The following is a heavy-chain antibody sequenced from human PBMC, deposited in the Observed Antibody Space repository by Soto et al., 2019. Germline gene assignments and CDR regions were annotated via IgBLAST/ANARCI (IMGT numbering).Heavy chain of an antibody. CDR3: ARHGGYDYYFDY. V-gene: IGHV4-59*01. D-gene: IGHD5-12*01. Sequence: QVQLQESGPGLVKPSETLSLTCTVSGVSISSYYWSWIRQPPGKGLEWIGYIYYSGSAKYNPSLKSRVTISVDTSKNQFSLKLSSVTAADTAVYYCARHGGYDYYFDYWGQGTLVTVSS. CDR2: IYYSGSA. J-gene: IGHJ4*02. CDR1: GVSISSYY.